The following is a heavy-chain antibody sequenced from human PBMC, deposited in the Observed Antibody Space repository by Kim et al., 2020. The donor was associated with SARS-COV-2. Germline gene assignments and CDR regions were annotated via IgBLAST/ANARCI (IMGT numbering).Heavy chain of an antibody. D-gene: IGHD3-10*01. Sequence: SETLSLTCAVYGGSFSGYYWSWIRQPPGKGLEWIGEINHSGSTNYNPSLKSRVTISVDTSKNQFSLKLSSVTAADTAVYYCARFTPYYYGSGSYYLTRNNWFDPWGQGTLVTVSS. CDR3: ARFTPYYYGSGSYYLTRNNWFDP. V-gene: IGHV4-34*01. CDR1: GGSFSGYY. J-gene: IGHJ5*02. CDR2: INHSGST.